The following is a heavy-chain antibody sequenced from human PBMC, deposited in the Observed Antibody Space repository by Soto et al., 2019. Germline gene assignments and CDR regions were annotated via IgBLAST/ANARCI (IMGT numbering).Heavy chain of an antibody. CDR2: LYGSGRGI. D-gene: IGHD5-12*01. CDR3: AKDAVSRDGAWLAHV. CDR1: GFTFSDYA. Sequence: EVQLLESGGHFVHPGGSLRLSCAASGFTFSDYAMIWIRQVPGKGLQWVSGLYGSGRGIHYAESVKGRFTISRDNSAYAVYLQMNNLRVEDSAIYYCAKDAVSRDGAWLAHVWGQGTVVTVSS. J-gene: IGHJ4*02. V-gene: IGHV3-23*01.